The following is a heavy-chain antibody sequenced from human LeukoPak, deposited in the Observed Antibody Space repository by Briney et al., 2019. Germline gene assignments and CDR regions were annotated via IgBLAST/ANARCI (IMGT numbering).Heavy chain of an antibody. CDR2: ISSSSSYI. Sequence: PGGSLRLSCAASGFTFSSYSMNWVRQAPGKGLEWVSSISSSSSYIYYADAVKGRFTISRDNAKNSLYLQMNSLRAEDTAVYYCAREGSSWYGSWFDPWGQGTLVTVSS. CDR3: AREGSSWYGSWFDP. D-gene: IGHD6-13*01. CDR1: GFTFSSYS. J-gene: IGHJ5*02. V-gene: IGHV3-21*01.